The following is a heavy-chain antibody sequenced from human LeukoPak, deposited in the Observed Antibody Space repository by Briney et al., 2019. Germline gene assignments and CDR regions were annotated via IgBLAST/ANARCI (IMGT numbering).Heavy chain of an antibody. D-gene: IGHD2-2*01. CDR2: IYYSGNA. J-gene: IGHJ5*02. CDR1: GGSIRTTSYY. V-gene: IGHV4-39*07. Sequence: SETLSLTCTVSGGSIRTTSYYWVWIRQPPGKGLEWIGSIYYSGNAYYSPSLKGRVTISVDTSNNQFSLNLRSVTAADTALYYCERYATRVTSPYWFDHWGQGTLVSVSS. CDR3: ERYATRVTSPYWFDH.